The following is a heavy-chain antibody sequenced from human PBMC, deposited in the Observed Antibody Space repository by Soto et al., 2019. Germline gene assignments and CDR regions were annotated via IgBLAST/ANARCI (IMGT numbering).Heavy chain of an antibody. Sequence: EVQLLESGGGLVQPGGSLRLSCAASGFTFSTYAMSWVRQAPGKGLEWVSAISRRGDSTYYAASMKGRFTVSRDNYKNTLQLQMNRLRVEATAVYYCARGSPFSEIFTPYYCKGHFAYGGQGTLVTVSS. D-gene: IGHD3-9*01. CDR1: GFTFSTYA. CDR2: ISRRGDST. CDR3: ARGSPFSEIFTPYYCKGHFAY. V-gene: IGHV3-23*01. J-gene: IGHJ4*02.